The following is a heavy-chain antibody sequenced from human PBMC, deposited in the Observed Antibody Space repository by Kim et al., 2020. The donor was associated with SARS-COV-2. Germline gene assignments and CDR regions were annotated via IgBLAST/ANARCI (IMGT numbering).Heavy chain of an antibody. CDR3: SRGPGYSSSWYGARNWFDP. V-gene: IGHV4-34*01. J-gene: IGHJ5*02. Sequence: SETLSLTCAVYGGSFSGYYWSWIRQPPGKGLEWIGEINHSGSTNYNPSLKSRVTISVDTSKNKFSLKLSPVTAADTAVYYCSRGPGYSSSWYGARNWFDP. CDR2: INHSGST. D-gene: IGHD6-13*01. CDR1: GGSFSGYY.